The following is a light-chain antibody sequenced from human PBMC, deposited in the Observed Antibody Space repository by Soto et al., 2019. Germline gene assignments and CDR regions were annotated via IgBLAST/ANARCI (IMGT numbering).Light chain of an antibody. CDR3: QQRSNWST. J-gene: IGKJ5*01. CDR1: QSVSSY. CDR2: EAS. Sequence: EIVLTQSPATLSLSPGERATLSCRASQSVSSYLDWYQQKPGQAPRLLIYEASNRATGIPARFSGSGSGTDFTLTISSLEPEDAAVYYCQQRSNWSTFGQGTRLEIK. V-gene: IGKV3-11*01.